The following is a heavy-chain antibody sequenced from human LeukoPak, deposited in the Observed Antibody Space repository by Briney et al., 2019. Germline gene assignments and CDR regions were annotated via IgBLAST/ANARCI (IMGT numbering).Heavy chain of an antibody. CDR2: IRYDGSNK. Sequence: GGSLRLSCAASGFTFSSYGMHWVRQAPGKGLEWVAFIRYDGSNKYYADSVKGRFTISRDNSKNTLYLQMNSLRAEDTAVYYCAKWVPAARIFDYWGQGTLVTVSS. CDR3: AKWVPAARIFDY. J-gene: IGHJ4*02. CDR1: GFTFSSYG. D-gene: IGHD6-6*01. V-gene: IGHV3-30*02.